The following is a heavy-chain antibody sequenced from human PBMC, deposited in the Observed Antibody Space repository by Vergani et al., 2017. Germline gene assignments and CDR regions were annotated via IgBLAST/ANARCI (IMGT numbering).Heavy chain of an antibody. CDR1: GFTFSSYA. CDR2: ISGSGGST. CDR3: AKGTMVRGALDY. J-gene: IGHJ4*02. V-gene: IGHV3-23*01. Sequence: EVQLLESGGGFVQPGGSLRLSCAASGFTFSSYAMSWVRQAPGKGLEWVSAISGSGGSTYYADSVKGRFTISRDNSKNTLYLQMNSLRAEDTAVYYCAKGTMVRGALDYWGQGTLVTVSS. D-gene: IGHD3-10*01.